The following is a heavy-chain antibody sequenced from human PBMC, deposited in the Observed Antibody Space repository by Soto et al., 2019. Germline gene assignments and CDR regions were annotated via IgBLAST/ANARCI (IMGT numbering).Heavy chain of an antibody. Sequence: PGGSLRLSCAASGFIFSDYYMNWIRQAPGKGLEWISYISSSGNAVYYADSVKGRFTISRDNRKKSLYLQMNNLRAEDTALYYCVRDAGPHWGQGTLVTVSS. CDR3: VRDAGPH. V-gene: IGHV3-11*01. CDR1: GFIFSDYY. J-gene: IGHJ4*02. CDR2: ISSSGNAV.